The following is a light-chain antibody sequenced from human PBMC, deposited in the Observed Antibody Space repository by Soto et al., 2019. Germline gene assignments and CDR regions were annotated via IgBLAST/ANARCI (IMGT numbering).Light chain of an antibody. V-gene: IGKV1-5*03. J-gene: IGKJ1*01. CDR2: EAS. CDR1: QNIDIW. Sequence: QMTQFPSTLSASVGDRVTITCRASQNIDIWLAWYQQKPEKVPKLLIYEASTLESGIPSRFSASGSGTEFTLTISSLQPDDFATYYCQQYDNYSPTFGQGTKVEIK. CDR3: QQYDNYSPT.